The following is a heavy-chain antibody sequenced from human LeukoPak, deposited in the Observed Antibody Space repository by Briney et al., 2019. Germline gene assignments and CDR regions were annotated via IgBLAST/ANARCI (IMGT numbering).Heavy chain of an antibody. V-gene: IGHV3-48*03. CDR2: ISSSGSTI. CDR3: AELGITMIGGV. D-gene: IGHD3-10*02. J-gene: IGHJ6*04. Sequence: PGGSLRLSCAASGFTFSSYEMNWVRQAPGKGLEWVSYISSSGSTIYYADSVRGRFTISRDNAKDSLYLQMNSLRAEDTAVYYCAELGITMIGGVWGKGTTVTISS. CDR1: GFTFSSYE.